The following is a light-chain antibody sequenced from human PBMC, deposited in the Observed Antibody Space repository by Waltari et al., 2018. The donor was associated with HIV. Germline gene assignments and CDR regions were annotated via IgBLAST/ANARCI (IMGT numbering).Light chain of an antibody. V-gene: IGKV3-20*01. Sequence: EIVLTQSPGTLSLSTGESATLSCRFSQSISSTFLVWNQQKPGQPPRLLTHTASTRAAGVPSRFRPSGSGTDFSLTISGLEAEDSAVYYCQQCGTSPRTFGQGTRLEIK. CDR2: TAS. J-gene: IGKJ2*01. CDR3: QQCGTSPRT. CDR1: QSISSTF.